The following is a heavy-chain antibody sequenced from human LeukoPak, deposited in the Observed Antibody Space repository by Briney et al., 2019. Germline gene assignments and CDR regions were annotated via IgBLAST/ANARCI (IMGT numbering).Heavy chain of an antibody. CDR3: TSRVVVPAAISDY. V-gene: IGHV3-53*01. Sequence: GASLRPSCAAAGPTVSSKHMTWVRHAPGKGLEWVSVVYSGGTTYYADSVRGRFTIPKDNSNNTLYLQMNRLRAEDTAVYYCTSRVVVPAAISDYWGQGTLVTVSS. J-gene: IGHJ4*02. CDR1: GPTVSSKH. CDR2: VYSGGTT. D-gene: IGHD2-2*01.